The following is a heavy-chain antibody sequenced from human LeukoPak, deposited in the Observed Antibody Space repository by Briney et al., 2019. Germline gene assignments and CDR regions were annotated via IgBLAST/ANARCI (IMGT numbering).Heavy chain of an antibody. CDR3: ARGGGYCQYYYDY. Sequence: PGGSLRLSCAASGFTVSSNYMSWVRHAPGRGLVWVSGIYSGGSTYYADSAKGRFTISRDNSKNTVYLQMNSLRAEDTDVYYCARGGGYCQYYYDYWDQGTLVTVFS. CDR1: GFTVSSNY. J-gene: IGHJ4*02. D-gene: IGHD5-18*01. CDR2: IYSGGST. V-gene: IGHV3-53*01.